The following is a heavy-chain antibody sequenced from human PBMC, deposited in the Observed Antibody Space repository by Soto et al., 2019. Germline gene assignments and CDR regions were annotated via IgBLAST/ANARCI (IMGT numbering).Heavy chain of an antibody. CDR3: ARRGHGAYHHYGRDV. D-gene: IGHD3-16*01. J-gene: IGHJ6*01. CDR2: IDYSGSA. CDR1: GGSMSSSYNK. V-gene: IGHV4-39*01. Sequence: QVQLQESGPGLVKPSETLSLICTVSGGSMSSSYNKWGWVRQPPGKGLEWIGDIDYSGSANYSPSLKRRITISADTSKSQFSRSLASGTAADTADYCARRGHGAYHHYGRDVWGQGATVTVSS.